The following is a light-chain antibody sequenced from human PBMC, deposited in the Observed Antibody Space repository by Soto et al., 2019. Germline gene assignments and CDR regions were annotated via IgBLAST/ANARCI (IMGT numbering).Light chain of an antibody. Sequence: QSVLTQPPSASGSPGQSVTISCTGTSSDVGGYNYVSWYQQHPGKAPKLMIYEVSKRPSGVPDRFSGSKSSNTASLTVSGLQAEDEADYYCSSYAGSNIVVFGGGTKLTVL. CDR2: EVS. CDR1: SSDVGGYNY. CDR3: SSYAGSNIVV. V-gene: IGLV2-8*01. J-gene: IGLJ2*01.